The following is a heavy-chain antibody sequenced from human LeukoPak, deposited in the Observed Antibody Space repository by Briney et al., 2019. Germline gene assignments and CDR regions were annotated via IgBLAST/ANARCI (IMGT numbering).Heavy chain of an antibody. CDR2: ISYDGSNK. D-gene: IGHD5-24*01. Sequence: PGRSLRLSCAASGFTLSSYAMHWVRQAPGKGLEWVAVISYDGSNKYYADSVKGRFTISRDNSKNTLYLQMNSLRAEDTAVYYCARDGYNSIDYWGQGTLVTVSS. CDR1: GFTLSSYA. CDR3: ARDGYNSIDY. V-gene: IGHV3-30-3*01. J-gene: IGHJ4*02.